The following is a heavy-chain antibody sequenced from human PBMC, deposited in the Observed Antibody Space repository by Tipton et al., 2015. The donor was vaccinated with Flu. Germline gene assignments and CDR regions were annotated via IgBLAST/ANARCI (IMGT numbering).Heavy chain of an antibody. CDR3: ARGAGYGTYFDS. CDR2: INDSGSA. Sequence: TLSLTCAVYGGTFSGYYWTWIRQPPGKRLEWIGEINDSGSANYNPSLKSQVTTSVDTSKNQFSLKVKSVTAADTAVYYCARGAGYGTYFDSGGRGTLVTVSS. CDR1: GGTFSGYY. J-gene: IGHJ4*02. V-gene: IGHV4-34*01. D-gene: IGHD5-12*01.